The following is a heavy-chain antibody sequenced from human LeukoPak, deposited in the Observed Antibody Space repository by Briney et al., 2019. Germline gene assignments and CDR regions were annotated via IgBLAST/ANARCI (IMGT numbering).Heavy chain of an antibody. CDR3: ARESNSGWYTGGVDH. Sequence: GGSLRLSCAASGFTFSSYATSWVRQAPGKGLEWVSAISGSGGSTYYADSVKGRFTISRDNSKNTLYLQMNSLRAEDTAIYYCARESNSGWYTGGVDHWGPGTLVTVSS. J-gene: IGHJ4*02. CDR2: ISGSGGST. D-gene: IGHD6-19*01. V-gene: IGHV3-23*01. CDR1: GFTFSSYA.